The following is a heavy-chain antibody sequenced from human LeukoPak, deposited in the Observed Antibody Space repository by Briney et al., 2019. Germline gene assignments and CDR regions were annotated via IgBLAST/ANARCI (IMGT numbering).Heavy chain of an antibody. V-gene: IGHV3-21*01. Sequence: GGSLRLSCAASGFTFSSYSMNWVRQAPGKGLEWVSSISSSSSYIYYADSVKGRFTISRDNSKNTLYLQMGSLRAEDMAVYYCARDIAVAGLGYWGQGTLVTVSS. J-gene: IGHJ4*02. CDR1: GFTFSSYS. D-gene: IGHD6-19*01. CDR2: ISSSSSYI. CDR3: ARDIAVAGLGY.